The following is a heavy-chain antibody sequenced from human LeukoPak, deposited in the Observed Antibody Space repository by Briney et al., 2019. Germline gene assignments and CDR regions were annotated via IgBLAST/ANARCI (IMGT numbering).Heavy chain of an antibody. CDR2: INTNTGNP. Sequence: ASVTVSCKASGYTFTSYAMNWVRQAPGQGLEWMGWINTNTGNPTYAQGFTGRFVFSLDTSVSTAYLQISSLEAEDTAVYYCAREAYSSAYYFDYWGQGTLVTVSS. J-gene: IGHJ4*02. V-gene: IGHV7-4-1*02. D-gene: IGHD5-18*01. CDR3: AREAYSSAYYFDY. CDR1: GYTFTSYA.